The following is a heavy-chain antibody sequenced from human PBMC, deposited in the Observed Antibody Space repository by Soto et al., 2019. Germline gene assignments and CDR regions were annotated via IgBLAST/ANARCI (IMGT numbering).Heavy chain of an antibody. Sequence: GGSLRLSCAAPGFTFSSYGMHWVRQAPGKGLEWVAVISYDGSNKYYADSVKGRFTISRDNSKNMPYLQMNSLRAEDTAVYYCAKDRVFTVTTLMYYFDYWGQGTLVTVSS. CDR1: GFTFSSYG. V-gene: IGHV3-30*18. CDR3: AKDRVFTVTTLMYYFDY. D-gene: IGHD4-4*01. CDR2: ISYDGSNK. J-gene: IGHJ4*02.